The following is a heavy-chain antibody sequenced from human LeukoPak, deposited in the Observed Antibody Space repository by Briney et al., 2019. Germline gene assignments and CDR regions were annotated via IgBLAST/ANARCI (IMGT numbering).Heavy chain of an antibody. V-gene: IGHV4-59*08. CDR3: ARQSIAAAGTDY. D-gene: IGHD6-13*01. CDR1: GGSITNYY. CDR2: IHYTGTT. J-gene: IGHJ4*02. Sequence: SETLSLTCTVSGGSITNYYWSWIRQPPGKGLEWIGYIHYTGTTNYNPSLKSRVAISVDTSKTQFSLKLSSVTAADTAVYYCARQSIAAAGTDYWGQGTLVTVSS.